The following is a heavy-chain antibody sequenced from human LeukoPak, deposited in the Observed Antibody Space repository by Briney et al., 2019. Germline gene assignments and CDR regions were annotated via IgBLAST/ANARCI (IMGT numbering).Heavy chain of an antibody. J-gene: IGHJ4*02. V-gene: IGHV3-30*02. CDR1: GFTFSNAW. CDR3: AKSPGSVIFRGDY. CDR2: IRSDGNSE. Sequence: PGGSLRLSCAASGFTFSNAWMSWVRQAPGMGLEWVAFIRSDGNSENYADSVKGRFTISRDNSKNTLYLQMNSLRTEDTAVYYCAKSPGSVIFRGDYWGQGTLVTVSS. D-gene: IGHD5/OR15-5a*01.